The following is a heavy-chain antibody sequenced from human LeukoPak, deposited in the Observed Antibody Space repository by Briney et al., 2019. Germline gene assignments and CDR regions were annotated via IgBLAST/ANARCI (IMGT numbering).Heavy chain of an antibody. Sequence: PSQTLSLTCVVSGGSISSGGYSWSWIRQPPGKGLEWIGYIYHSGSTYYNPSLKSRVTISVDRSKNHFSLKLSSVTAADTAVYYCARAFHGSGSYYYYYGMDVWGQGTTVTVSS. J-gene: IGHJ6*02. CDR1: GGSISSGGYS. CDR3: ARAFHGSGSYYYYYGMDV. CDR2: IYHSGST. D-gene: IGHD3-10*01. V-gene: IGHV4-30-2*01.